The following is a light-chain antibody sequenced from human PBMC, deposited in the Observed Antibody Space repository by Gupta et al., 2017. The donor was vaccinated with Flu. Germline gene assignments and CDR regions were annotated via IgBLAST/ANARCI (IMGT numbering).Light chain of an antibody. Sequence: SALTQPASVSGSPGQSITISCTGTSSDVGGYNYVSWYQQHPGKAPKLMIYEVSNRPSGVSNRFSGSKSGNTASLTISGLQAEDEADYYCSSYTSSSTVFGGGTKRTVL. CDR1: SSDVGGYNY. CDR3: SSYTSSSTV. J-gene: IGLJ3*02. V-gene: IGLV2-14*01. CDR2: EVS.